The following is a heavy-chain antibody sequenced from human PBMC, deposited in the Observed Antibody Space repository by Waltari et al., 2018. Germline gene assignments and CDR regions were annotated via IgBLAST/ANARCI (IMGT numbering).Heavy chain of an antibody. CDR2: INHSGST. CDR1: GGSFSGYY. V-gene: IGHV4-34*01. J-gene: IGHJ5*02. D-gene: IGHD6-6*01. CDR3: ARHPKVLAARPRGPFDP. Sequence: QVQLQQWGAGLLKPSETLSLTCAVYGGSFSGYYWSWIRQPPGKGLEWIGEINHSGSTNSIPSLKSRVTISVDTSKNQFSLKLSSVTAADTAVYYWARHPKVLAARPRGPFDPWGQGTLVTVSS.